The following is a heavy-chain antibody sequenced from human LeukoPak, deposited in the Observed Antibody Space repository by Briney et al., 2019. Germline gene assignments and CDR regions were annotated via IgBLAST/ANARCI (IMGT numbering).Heavy chain of an antibody. CDR3: ASTVSTVTPGDY. J-gene: IGHJ4*02. D-gene: IGHD4-17*01. Sequence: AASVTVSCKASGYTFTGYYMHWVRQAPGQGLEWMGWINPNSGGTNYAQKFQGRVTMTRDTSISTAYMELSRLRSDDTAVYYCASTVSTVTPGDYWGQGTLVTVSS. V-gene: IGHV1-2*02. CDR2: INPNSGGT. CDR1: GYTFTGYY.